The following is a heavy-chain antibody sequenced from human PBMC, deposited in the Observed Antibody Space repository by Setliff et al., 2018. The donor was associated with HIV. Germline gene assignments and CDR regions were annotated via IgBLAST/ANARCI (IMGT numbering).Heavy chain of an antibody. J-gene: IGHJ3*02. CDR1: GFSLSTSGVA. CDR2: IYWDDDK. CDR3: AHQELGYCSGGSCPPPHAFDI. V-gene: IGHV2-5*02. D-gene: IGHD2-15*01. Sequence: SGPTLVNPTQTLTLTCPFTGFSLSTSGVAVARIRQPPGKALEWLALIYWDDDKHYSPSLKSRLTITKDTSKNQVVLTMTTMDPVDTATYYCAHQELGYCSGGSCPPPHAFDIWGQGTMVTVSS.